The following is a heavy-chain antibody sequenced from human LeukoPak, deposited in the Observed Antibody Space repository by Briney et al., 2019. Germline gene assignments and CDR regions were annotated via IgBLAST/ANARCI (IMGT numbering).Heavy chain of an antibody. J-gene: IGHJ6*03. Sequence: SETLSLTCTVSGGSISSYYWSWIRQPPRKGLEWIGYIYTSGSTNYNPSLKSRVTISVDTSKNQFSLKLSSVTAADTAVYYCARLGRWELLNYYMDVWGKGTTVTVSS. CDR2: IYTSGST. CDR1: GGSISSYY. V-gene: IGHV4-4*09. D-gene: IGHD1-26*01. CDR3: ARLGRWELLNYYMDV.